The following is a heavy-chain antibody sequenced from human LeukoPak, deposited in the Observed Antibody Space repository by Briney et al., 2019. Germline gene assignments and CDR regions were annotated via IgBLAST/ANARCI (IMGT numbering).Heavy chain of an antibody. CDR2: INTDGSST. CDR3: ARDDAAAGTKSDY. Sequence: GGSLRLSCAASGFTFSSYWMHWVRQAPGKGLVWVSRINTDGSSTTHADSVKGRFTISRDNAKNTLYLQMNSLRAEDTAVYYCARDDAAAGTKSDYWGQGTLVTVSS. J-gene: IGHJ4*02. V-gene: IGHV3-74*01. CDR1: GFTFSSYW. D-gene: IGHD6-13*01.